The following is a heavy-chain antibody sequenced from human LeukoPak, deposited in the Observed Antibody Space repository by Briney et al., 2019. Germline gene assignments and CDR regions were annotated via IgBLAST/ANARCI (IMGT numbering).Heavy chain of an antibody. CDR1: GFTFSSYA. Sequence: GGSLRLSCAASGFTFSSYAIHWVRQAPGKGLEWVAVISYDGSNKYYADSVKGRFTISRDNSKNTLHLQMNSLRAEDTAVYYCAREVAGGSGFDYWGQGTLVTVSS. D-gene: IGHD2-15*01. CDR2: ISYDGSNK. V-gene: IGHV3-30*04. J-gene: IGHJ4*02. CDR3: AREVAGGSGFDY.